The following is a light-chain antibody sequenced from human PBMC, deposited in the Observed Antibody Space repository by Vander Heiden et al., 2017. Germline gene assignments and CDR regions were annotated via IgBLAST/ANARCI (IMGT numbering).Light chain of an antibody. CDR2: AAS. Sequence: DIQLTQSPSSLSASVGDRVTITCRASPSISSDLNRYQQKPGKATKLLIYAASSLQSGVPSRFSGSGSGTDFTLTISSLQPEDFATYYCQQSYSTPLTFGGGTKVEIK. CDR3: QQSYSTPLT. J-gene: IGKJ4*01. CDR1: PSISSD. V-gene: IGKV1-39*01.